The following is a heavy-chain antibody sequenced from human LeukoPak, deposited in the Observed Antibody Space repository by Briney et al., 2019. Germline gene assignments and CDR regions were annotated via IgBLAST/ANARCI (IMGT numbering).Heavy chain of an antibody. D-gene: IGHD5-18*01. CDR1: GFTFSSYA. V-gene: IGHV3-7*01. Sequence: GGSLRLSCAASGFTFSSYAMSWVRQAPGKGLEWVANIKQDGSEKYYEDSVKGRFTISRDNAKNSLYLQMNSLRAEDTAVYYCARDGLNTAMVWLTDAFDIWGQGTMVTVSS. J-gene: IGHJ3*02. CDR2: IKQDGSEK. CDR3: ARDGLNTAMVWLTDAFDI.